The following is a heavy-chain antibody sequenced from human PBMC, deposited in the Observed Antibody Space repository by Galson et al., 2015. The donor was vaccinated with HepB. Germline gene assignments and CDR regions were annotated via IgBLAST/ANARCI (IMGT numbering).Heavy chain of an antibody. Sequence: SLRLSCAASGFTFRSYAMSWVRQAPGKGLEWVSAISGSGGSTYYADSVKGRFTISRDNSKNTLYLQMNSLRAEDTAVYYCAKSRGGLRQPPISYFDYWGQGTLVTVSS. CDR2: ISGSGGST. V-gene: IGHV3-23*01. D-gene: IGHD3-10*01. J-gene: IGHJ4*02. CDR1: GFTFRSYA. CDR3: AKSRGGLRQPPISYFDY.